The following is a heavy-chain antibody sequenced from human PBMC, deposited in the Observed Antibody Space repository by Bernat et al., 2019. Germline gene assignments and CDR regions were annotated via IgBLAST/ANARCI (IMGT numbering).Heavy chain of an antibody. Sequence: QVQLVESGGGVVQPGRSLRLSCAASGFTFSSHDMHWVRQAPGKGLEGVAGISYHGNKKYYGDCLKGRFTISRDHSKNTLYMQMNSRRTEDSGVYYSARDDWAFAIWGQGTMVTVSS. J-gene: IGHJ3*02. CDR3: ARDDWAFAI. CDR1: GFTFSSHD. V-gene: IGHV3-30*03. CDR2: ISYHGNKK. D-gene: IGHD3-9*01.